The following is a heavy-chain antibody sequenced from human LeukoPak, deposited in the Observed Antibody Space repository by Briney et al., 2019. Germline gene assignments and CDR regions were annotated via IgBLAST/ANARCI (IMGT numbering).Heavy chain of an antibody. CDR3: VRRARSGRSSPFYFEY. V-gene: IGHV3-7*01. D-gene: IGHD1-26*01. CDR1: GFTFSTYW. Sequence: GGSLRLSCAASGFTFSTYWMSWVRQAPGKGLEWVANINQGGSEKYYVDSVKGRFTISRDNARNSLYLQMNSLRVEDAAVFYCVRRARSGRSSPFYFEYWGQGTLVTVSS. J-gene: IGHJ4*02. CDR2: INQGGSEK.